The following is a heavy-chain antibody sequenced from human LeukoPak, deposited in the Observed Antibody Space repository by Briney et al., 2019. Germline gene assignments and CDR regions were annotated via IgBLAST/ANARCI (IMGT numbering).Heavy chain of an antibody. CDR2: INPNSGGT. CDR1: GYPFTGYY. D-gene: IGHD3-9*01. CDR3: ARVRISGTYYDILTGYYFDY. J-gene: IGHJ4*02. Sequence: ASVKVSCKASGYPFTGYYMHWVRLAPGQGLEWMGWINPNSGGTNYAQKFQGRVTMTRDTSINTAYVELSRLRSDDTAVYYCARVRISGTYYDILTGYYFDYWGQGTLVTVSS. V-gene: IGHV1-2*02.